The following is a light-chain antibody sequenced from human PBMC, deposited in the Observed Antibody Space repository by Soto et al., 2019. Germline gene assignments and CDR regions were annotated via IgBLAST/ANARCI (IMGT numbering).Light chain of an antibody. J-gene: IGKJ1*01. Sequence: EIVTTQSPATLSVSPGETATLSCRASQSIGSNLVWYQQKPGQAPRLLIYGASIRATGIPARFSGSGSGREFALTISSLQSEDLAVYYCQQYNDWPPWAFGQGTKVEIK. CDR2: GAS. V-gene: IGKV3-15*01. CDR1: QSIGSN. CDR3: QQYNDWPPWA.